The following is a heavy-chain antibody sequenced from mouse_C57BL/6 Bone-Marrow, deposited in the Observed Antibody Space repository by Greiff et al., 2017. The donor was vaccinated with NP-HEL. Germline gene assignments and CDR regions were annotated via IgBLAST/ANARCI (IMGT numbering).Heavy chain of an antibody. CDR2: ISSGSSTI. J-gene: IGHJ4*01. Sequence: EVQLVESGGGLVKPGGSLKLSCAASGFTFSDYGMHWVRQAPEKGLEWVAYISSGSSTIYYADTVKGRFTLPGDNAKNTLCLQMTRLRSEGTAMYYCARGYYYDSYYYAMDYWGQGTSVTVSA. CDR3: ARGYYYDSYYYAMDY. V-gene: IGHV5-17*01. D-gene: IGHD1-1*01. CDR1: GFTFSDYG.